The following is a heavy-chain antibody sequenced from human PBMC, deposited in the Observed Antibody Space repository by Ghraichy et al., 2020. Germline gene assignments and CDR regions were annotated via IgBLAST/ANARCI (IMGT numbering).Heavy chain of an antibody. V-gene: IGHV3-74*01. CDR1: GFTFSNYW. J-gene: IGHJ4*02. CDR2: INSDGSGT. D-gene: IGHD4-17*01. Sequence: GGSLRLSCAASGFTFSNYWMHWVRQAPGKGLMWVSRINSDGSGTSNADSVKGRFTISRDNAKNTLYLQMNSLRAEDTAVYYCARDRYGDYFFDYWGQGTLVTVSS. CDR3: ARDRYGDYFFDY.